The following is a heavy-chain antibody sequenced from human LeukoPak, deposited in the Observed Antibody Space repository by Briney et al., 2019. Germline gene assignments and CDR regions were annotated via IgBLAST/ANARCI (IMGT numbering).Heavy chain of an antibody. J-gene: IGHJ4*02. CDR3: TTLGYHLDS. CDR2: FAGSDTAK. CDR1: GFDFCAYE. V-gene: IGHV3-48*03. D-gene: IGHD3-22*01. Sequence: GGSLRLSCADSGFDFCAYEMKWVRQAPGKGLEWVAYFAGSDTAKYYADSVRGRFTISRDNAKNSLYLQMNILRAEDTALYYCTTLGYHLDSWGQGTLVTVSS.